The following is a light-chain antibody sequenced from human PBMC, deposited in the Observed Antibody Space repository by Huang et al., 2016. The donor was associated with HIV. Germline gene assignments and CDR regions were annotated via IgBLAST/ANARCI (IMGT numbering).Light chain of an antibody. J-gene: IGKJ1*01. CDR2: AS. V-gene: IGKV1-39*01. Sequence: DIQMTQSPSSLSACVGDRVTITCRTSKSVGNTLNWYQQKPVKAPELLIYASSLQAWVSSRFIGSLSGTDFTLIISSLQPDDFATYYCQQSYISPWTFGQGTNVDLK. CDR1: KSVGNT. CDR3: QQSYISPWT.